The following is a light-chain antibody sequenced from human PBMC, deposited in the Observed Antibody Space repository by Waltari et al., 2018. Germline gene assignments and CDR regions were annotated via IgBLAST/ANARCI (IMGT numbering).Light chain of an antibody. CDR1: QSVRNN. CDR2: GAS. CDR3: QQYNNWPPWT. J-gene: IGKJ1*01. Sequence: EIVMMQSPATLSVSTGERATLSCRASQSVRNNLVWYQQKPGQAPRLLIYGASTRVTGIPARFSGSGSGTEFTLTISSLQSEDFAVYYCQQYNNWPPWTFGQGTKVEIK. V-gene: IGKV3-15*01.